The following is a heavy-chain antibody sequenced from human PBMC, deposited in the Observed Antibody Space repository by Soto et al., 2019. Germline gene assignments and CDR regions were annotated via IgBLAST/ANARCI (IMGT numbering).Heavy chain of an antibody. Sequence: GGSLRLSCAASGFTFSSYGMHWVRQAPGKGLEWVAVISYDGSNKYYADSVKGRFTISRDNSKNTLYLQMNSLRAEDTAVYYCAKTGTAEYDILTGYYKKPFHYYFDYWGQGTLVTVSS. V-gene: IGHV3-30*18. J-gene: IGHJ4*02. CDR2: ISYDGSNK. D-gene: IGHD3-9*01. CDR1: GFTFSSYG. CDR3: AKTGTAEYDILTGYYKKPFHYYFDY.